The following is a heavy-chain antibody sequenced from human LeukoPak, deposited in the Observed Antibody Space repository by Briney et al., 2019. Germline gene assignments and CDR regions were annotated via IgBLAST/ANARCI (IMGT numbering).Heavy chain of an antibody. J-gene: IGHJ4*02. Sequence: GGSLRLSCTASGFSFGAYAMSWFRQAPGKGLEWVGFIRSKGYGGTTEYAASVKGRFTISRDDSKSIAYLQMNSLKTEDTAVYYCTRQVCPLPYRDDYWGQGTLVTVSS. V-gene: IGHV3-49*03. CDR1: GFSFGAYA. CDR2: IRSKGYGGTT. CDR3: TRQVCPLPYRDDY.